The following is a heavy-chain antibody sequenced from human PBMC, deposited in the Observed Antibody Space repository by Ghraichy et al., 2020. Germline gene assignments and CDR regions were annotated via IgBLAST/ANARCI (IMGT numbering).Heavy chain of an antibody. CDR1: GFTVSSNY. CDR2: IYSGGST. CDR3: ARDLWSGYYTYYYYYMDV. V-gene: IGHV3-66*01. D-gene: IGHD3-3*01. J-gene: IGHJ6*03. Sequence: GSLRLSCAASGFTVSSNYMSWVRQAPGKGLEWVSVIYSGGSTYYADSVKGRFTISRDNSKNTLYLQMNSLRAEDTAVYYCARDLWSGYYTYYYYYMDVWGKGTTVTVSS.